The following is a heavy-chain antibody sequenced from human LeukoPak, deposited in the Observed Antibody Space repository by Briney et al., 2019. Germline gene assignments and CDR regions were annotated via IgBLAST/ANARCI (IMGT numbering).Heavy chain of an antibody. V-gene: IGHV3-73*01. D-gene: IGHD3-10*01. J-gene: IGHJ4*02. CDR1: GFTFSGSA. CDR3: SRHAASGGSGVDY. CDR2: IRSKPNNYAT. Sequence: GGSLRLSCAASGFTFSGSAMYWVRQASGKGLGWVGRIRSKPNNYATAYAASGKGRFTISRADSKNTAYLQMNSLKTEDTAVYYCSRHAASGGSGVDYWGPGILVTVSS.